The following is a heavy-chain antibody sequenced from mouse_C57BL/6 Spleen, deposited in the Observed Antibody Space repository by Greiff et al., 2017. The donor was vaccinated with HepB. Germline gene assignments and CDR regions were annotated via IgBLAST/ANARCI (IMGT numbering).Heavy chain of an antibody. CDR3: TPYSKGAMDY. Sequence: VQLQQSGAELVRPGASVKLSCTASGFNIKDDYMHWVKQRPEQGLEWIGWIDPENGDTEYASNFQGKATITADTSSNTAYLQLSSLTSEDTAVYYCTPYSKGAMDYWGQGTSVTVSS. D-gene: IGHD2-5*01. CDR2: IDPENGDT. J-gene: IGHJ4*01. CDR1: GFNIKDDY. V-gene: IGHV14-4*01.